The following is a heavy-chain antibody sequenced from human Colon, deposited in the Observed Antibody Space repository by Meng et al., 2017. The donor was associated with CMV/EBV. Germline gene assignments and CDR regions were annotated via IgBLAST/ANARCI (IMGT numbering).Heavy chain of an antibody. CDR3: ARDHDDYDLLTGYYGHQFYDMDV. J-gene: IGHJ6*02. V-gene: IGHV1-2*02. CDR1: GYTFTGYY. Sequence: ASVKVSCKASGYTFTGYYMHWVRQAPGQGLEWMGWTNPKSGATKYAQKFLGRVTMTRDTSTTTAYMELSGLRSDDSAMYYCARDHDDYDLLTGYYGHQFYDMDVWGQGTTVTVSS. CDR2: TNPKSGAT. D-gene: IGHD3-9*01.